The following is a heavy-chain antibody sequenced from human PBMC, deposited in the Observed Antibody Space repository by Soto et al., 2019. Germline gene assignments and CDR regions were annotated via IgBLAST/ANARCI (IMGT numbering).Heavy chain of an antibody. CDR1: GGSINTFY. CDR2: IFSSGST. D-gene: IGHD5-12*01. Sequence: SVTLSLTCTVSGGSINTFYWSWVRQPAGKGLEWIGRIFSSGSTSFNPSLESRVAMSVDTSKNHFSLNLSSVTAADMAVYYCAREGSYSAYNFAHGIQLWSFDFWGQGALVTVSS. CDR3: AREGSYSAYNFAHGIQLWSFDF. J-gene: IGHJ4*02. V-gene: IGHV4-4*07.